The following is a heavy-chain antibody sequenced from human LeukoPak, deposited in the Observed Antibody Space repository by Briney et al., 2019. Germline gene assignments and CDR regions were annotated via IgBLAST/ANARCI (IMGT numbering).Heavy chain of an antibody. CDR3: ARASDSGDWHLGY. V-gene: IGHV4-59*01. J-gene: IGHJ4*02. CDR1: GYFISRCY. CDR2: VYDRGGT. Sequence: SETLSLTCTVSGYFISRCYWSWIRQSPGKGLEWIGYVYDRGGTNYNPSLKSRAIISADTSKNQFSLKVTSVTAADTAVYYCARASDSGDWHLGYWGQGTLVTVSS. D-gene: IGHD2-21*02.